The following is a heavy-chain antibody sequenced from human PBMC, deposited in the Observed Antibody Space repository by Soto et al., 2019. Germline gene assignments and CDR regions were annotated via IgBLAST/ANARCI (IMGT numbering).Heavy chain of an antibody. CDR1: GYTFTSYG. CDR3: ARDQTHYHYDSSGYYPDWFDP. CDR2: ISAYNGNT. V-gene: IGHV1-18*04. J-gene: IGHJ5*02. D-gene: IGHD3-22*01. Sequence: ASVKVSCKASGYTFTSYGISWVRQAPGQGLEWMGWISAYNGNTNYAQKLQGRVTMTTDTSTSTAYMELRSLRSDDTAVYYCARDQTHYHYDSSGYYPDWFDPWGQGTLVTVSS.